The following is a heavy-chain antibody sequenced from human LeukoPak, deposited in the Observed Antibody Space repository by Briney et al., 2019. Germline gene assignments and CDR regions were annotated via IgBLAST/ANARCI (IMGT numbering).Heavy chain of an antibody. Sequence: SETLSLTCAVYGGSFSGYYWSWIRQHPGKGLEWIGYIYYSGSSYYNPSLTSRVTISVDTSKNQFSLKLSSVTAADTAVYYCARWGYSVWILDYWGQGTPVTVSS. CDR3: ARWGYSVWILDY. D-gene: IGHD6-13*01. V-gene: IGHV4-31*11. J-gene: IGHJ4*02. CDR1: GGSFSGYY. CDR2: IYYSGSS.